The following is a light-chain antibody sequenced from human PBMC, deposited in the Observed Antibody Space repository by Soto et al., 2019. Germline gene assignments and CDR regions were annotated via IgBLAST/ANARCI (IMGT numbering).Light chain of an antibody. V-gene: IGLV2-23*03. CDR1: SSDVGSYNL. CDR2: EGS. J-gene: IGLJ2*01. CDR3: CSYAGSSTFV. Sequence: QSALTQPASVSGSPGQSITISCTGTSSDVGSYNLVSWYQQHPGKAPKLMIYEGSKRPSGISNRFSGSKSGNTASLTISGLQHEDEGNYYCCSYAGSSTFVFGGGTKLTVL.